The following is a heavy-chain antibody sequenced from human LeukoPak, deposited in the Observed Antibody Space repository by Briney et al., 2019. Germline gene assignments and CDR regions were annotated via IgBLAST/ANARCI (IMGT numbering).Heavy chain of an antibody. J-gene: IGHJ2*01. D-gene: IGHD3-16*01. Sequence: SETLSLTCSVSGDSIDSGGYYWSWIRQRPGQGLEWIGYISYSESTYHKPSLRSRLTISLDTSENQFSLKLTSVTAAVTSGYYCARVVFERNAYVVSIAGYFDLGGRGNRVTVSS. CDR2: ISYSEST. V-gene: IGHV4-31*03. CDR1: GDSIDSGGYY. CDR3: ARVVFERNAYVVSIAGYFDL.